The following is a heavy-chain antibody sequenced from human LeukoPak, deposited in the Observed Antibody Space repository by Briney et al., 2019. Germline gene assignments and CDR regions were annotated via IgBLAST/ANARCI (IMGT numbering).Heavy chain of an antibody. V-gene: IGHV3-66*02. Sequence: SGGSLRLSCAASGFTVSSNYMSWVRQAPGKGLEWVSVIYSGGSTYYADSVKGRFTISRGNSKNTLYLQMNSLRAEDTAVYYCAREKHCSGGSCYSGWFDPWGQGTLVTVSS. CDR1: GFTVSSNY. CDR2: IYSGGST. J-gene: IGHJ5*02. D-gene: IGHD2-15*01. CDR3: AREKHCSGGSCYSGWFDP.